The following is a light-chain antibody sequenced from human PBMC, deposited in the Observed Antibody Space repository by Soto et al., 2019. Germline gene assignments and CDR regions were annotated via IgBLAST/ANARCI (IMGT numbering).Light chain of an antibody. V-gene: IGKV1-27*01. CDR3: QXXNSAPYT. CDR1: QGISXX. CDR2: AAS. J-gene: IGKJ2*01. Sequence: DIQMTQSPSSLSASVGXRXTIXXXASQGISXXLAWYQQKPGKVPKLLIYAASTLQSGVPSRFSGSGSGTDFTLTISSLQPEXXATYYXQXXNSAPYTFGQGTKLEIK.